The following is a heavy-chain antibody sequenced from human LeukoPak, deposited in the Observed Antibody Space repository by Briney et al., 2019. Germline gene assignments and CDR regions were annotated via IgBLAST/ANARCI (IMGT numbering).Heavy chain of an antibody. CDR2: ISYDGSNE. V-gene: IGHV3-30-3*01. D-gene: IGHD2-15*01. Sequence: GGSLRLSCAASGFTFSSYAMHWVRQAPGKGLEWVAVISYDGSNEYYADSVKGRFTISRDNSKNTLYLQMNSLRAEDTAIYFCAKELRRSPTYYFDYWGQGTLVTVSS. J-gene: IGHJ4*02. CDR1: GFTFSSYA. CDR3: AKELRRSPTYYFDY.